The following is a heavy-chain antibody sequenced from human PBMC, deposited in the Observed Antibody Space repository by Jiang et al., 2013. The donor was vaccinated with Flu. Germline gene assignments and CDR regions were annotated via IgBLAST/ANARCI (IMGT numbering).Heavy chain of an antibody. V-gene: IGHV1-3*01. Sequence: WINAGNGNTKYSQKFQGRVTITRDASASTAYMELSSLRSEDTAVYYCARERVVPAGGFDPWGQGTLVTVSS. CDR3: ARERVVPAGGFDP. CDR2: INAGNGNT. D-gene: IGHD2-2*01. J-gene: IGHJ5*02.